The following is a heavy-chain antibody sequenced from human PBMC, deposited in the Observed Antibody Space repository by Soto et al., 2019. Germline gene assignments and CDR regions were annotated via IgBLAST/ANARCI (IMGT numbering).Heavy chain of an antibody. CDR2: ISDGGERT. D-gene: IGHD3-10*01. V-gene: IGHV3-23*01. CDR3: ARDRSTEFGLDV. CDR1: GFTFSDYV. J-gene: IGHJ6*02. Sequence: EVLLLESGGDSVQPGGSLRLSCVASGFTFSDYVMSWVRQVPGKGLEWVSSISDGGERTDYRDSVRGRFTISRDNARVTLHLQMNSLRVDDTATYFCARDRSTEFGLDVWGQGTTVTVSS.